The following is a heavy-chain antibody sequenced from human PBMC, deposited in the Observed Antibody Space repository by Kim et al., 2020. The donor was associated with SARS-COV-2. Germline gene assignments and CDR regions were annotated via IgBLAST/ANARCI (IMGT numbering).Heavy chain of an antibody. Sequence: EGRSITDADSVKGRFTISKDDAKTTLYLQMNSLRAEDTGVYYCASARFDPWGQGTLVTVSS. CDR3: ASARFDP. CDR2: EGRSI. V-gene: IGHV3-74*03. J-gene: IGHJ5*02.